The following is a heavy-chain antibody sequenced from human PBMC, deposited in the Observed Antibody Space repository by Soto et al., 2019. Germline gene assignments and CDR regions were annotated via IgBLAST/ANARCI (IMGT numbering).Heavy chain of an antibody. V-gene: IGHV3-53*04. J-gene: IGHJ4*02. CDR1: GFTVSSNY. D-gene: IGHD3-10*01. CDR3: VRGRYGSEIH. CDR2: VYSGGAT. Sequence: EVRLVESGGGLVQPGGSLRLSCAASGFTVSSNYMTWVRQAPGKGLEWVSLVYSGGATHYAASVKGRFTISTHSSQNTLFLQMNSLRTEDTATDCCVRGRYGSEIHWGQGTKVTVSS.